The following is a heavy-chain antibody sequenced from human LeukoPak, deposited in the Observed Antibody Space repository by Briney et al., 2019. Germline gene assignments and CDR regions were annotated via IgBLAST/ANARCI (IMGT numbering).Heavy chain of an antibody. Sequence: GESLKISCKGSGYRFTSYWIGWVRQMPGNGLEWMGIIYPDDSDTTYSPSFQGQVTISADKSISTAFLQWSSLKASDTAMYYCARSVAGSHNYFDYWGQGTLVTVYS. J-gene: IGHJ4*02. CDR3: ARSVAGSHNYFDY. V-gene: IGHV5-51*01. CDR1: GYRFTSYW. CDR2: IYPDDSDT. D-gene: IGHD6-19*01.